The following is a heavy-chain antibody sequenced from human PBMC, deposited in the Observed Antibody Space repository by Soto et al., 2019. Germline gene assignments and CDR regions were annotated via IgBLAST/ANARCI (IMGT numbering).Heavy chain of an antibody. Sequence: ASVKVSCKASGYTLSGYYMHWVRQAPGQGLEWMGWINPNSGGTKYAQKFQGWVTMTRDTSISTVHMELNRLRSDDTAVYYCARDRSSYCSTSSCYVSYFDYWGQGTVVTVSS. D-gene: IGHD2-2*01. V-gene: IGHV1-2*04. J-gene: IGHJ4*02. CDR2: INPNSGGT. CDR1: GYTLSGYY. CDR3: ARDRSSYCSTSSCYVSYFDY.